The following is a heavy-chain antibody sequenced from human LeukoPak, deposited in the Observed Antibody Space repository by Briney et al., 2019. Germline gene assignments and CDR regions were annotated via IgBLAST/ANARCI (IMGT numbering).Heavy chain of an antibody. V-gene: IGHV4-39*01. J-gene: IGHJ3*02. Sequence: SETLSLTCTVSGGSIRSSSYYWGWIRQPPGKGLEWIGSIHYSGSTYYNPSLKSRVTISVDTSKNQISLKLGSVTAADTAVYYCARRAGFRAFDIWGQGTMVTVPS. CDR2: IHYSGST. CDR1: GGSIRSSSYY. CDR3: ARRAGFRAFDI.